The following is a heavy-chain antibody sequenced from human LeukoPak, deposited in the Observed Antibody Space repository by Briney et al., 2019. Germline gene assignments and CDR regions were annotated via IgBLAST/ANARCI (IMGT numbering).Heavy chain of an antibody. CDR3: AKWGDYDVLTGYYVSDY. CDR2: ITGCGGNT. D-gene: IGHD3-9*01. CDR1: GCTFSNYA. Sequence: GAYLRLYCADSGCTFSNYAMSWVRQAPGKGLEWVSAITGCGGNTYYADSVKGRFTISRDKSKNTVFLQMNSLRAEDTAVYYCAKWGDYDVLTGYYVSDYWGQGTLVTVSS. V-gene: IGHV3-23*01. J-gene: IGHJ4*02.